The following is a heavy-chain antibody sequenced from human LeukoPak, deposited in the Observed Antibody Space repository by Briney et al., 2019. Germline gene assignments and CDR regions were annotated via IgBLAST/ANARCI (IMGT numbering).Heavy chain of an antibody. CDR2: ISSSGSTI. CDR1: GFTFSSLE. Sequence: GESLRLSCAASGFTFSSLEMNWVRQAPGKGLEWVSYISSSGSTIYYADSVKGRFTISRDNAKNSLYLQMNSLRAEDTAVYYCAELGITMIGGVWGKGTTVTISS. V-gene: IGHV3-48*03. D-gene: IGHD3-10*02. CDR3: AELGITMIGGV. J-gene: IGHJ6*04.